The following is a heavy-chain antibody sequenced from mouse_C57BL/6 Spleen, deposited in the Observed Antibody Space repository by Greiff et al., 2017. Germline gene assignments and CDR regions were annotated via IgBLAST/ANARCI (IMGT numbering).Heavy chain of an antibody. J-gene: IGHJ1*03. CDR1: GFNIKDYY. Sequence: VQLKESGAELVKPGASVKLSCTASGFNIKDYYLHWVKQRTEQGLEWIGRIDPEDGETKYAPKFQGKATITADTSSNTAYLQLSSLTSEDTAVYYCARAGGSSYWYFDVWGTGTTVTVAS. CDR3: ARAGGSSYWYFDV. D-gene: IGHD1-1*01. V-gene: IGHV14-2*01. CDR2: IDPEDGET.